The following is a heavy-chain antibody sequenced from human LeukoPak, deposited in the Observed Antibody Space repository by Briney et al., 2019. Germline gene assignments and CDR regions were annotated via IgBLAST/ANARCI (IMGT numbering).Heavy chain of an antibody. J-gene: IGHJ4*02. V-gene: IGHV4-34*01. D-gene: IGHD4-23*01. CDR3: ARGDDYGGNVDH. Sequence: SETLSLTCAVYGGSFSGYYWSWIRQPPGKGLEWIGEINHSGSTNYNPSLKSRVTISVDTSKNQFSLKLSSVTAADTAVYYCARGDDYGGNVDHWGQGTLVTVSS. CDR1: GGSFSGYY. CDR2: INHSGST.